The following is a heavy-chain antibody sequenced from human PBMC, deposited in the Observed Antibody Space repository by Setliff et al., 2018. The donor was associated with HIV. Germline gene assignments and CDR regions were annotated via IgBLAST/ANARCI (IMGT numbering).Heavy chain of an antibody. D-gene: IGHD1-7*01. CDR1: GFVFNNYV. CDR2: ISIDGSDT. Sequence: GGSLRLSCVASGFVFNNYVFTWIRQAPGKGLEWVAVISIDGSDTFYSDSVKGRFTISRDSSKNSLYLQMNTLRAEDTAVYYCAREGITGTTLHPYWGQGTLVTVSS. J-gene: IGHJ4*02. V-gene: IGHV3-30*03. CDR3: AREGITGTTLHPY.